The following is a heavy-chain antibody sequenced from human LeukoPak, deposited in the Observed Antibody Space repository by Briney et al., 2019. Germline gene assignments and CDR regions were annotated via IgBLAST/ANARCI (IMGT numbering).Heavy chain of an antibody. CDR3: ARGGAYYYYMDV. D-gene: IGHD4/OR15-4a*01. Sequence: GGSLRLSCAASVFTFSSYWMSWVRQAPGKGLELVANIKQDGSEKYYVDSVKGRFTISRDNAKNSLYLQMDSLGPEDTAVYYCARGGAYYYYMDVWGKGTTVTVS. CDR2: IKQDGSEK. CDR1: VFTFSSYW. V-gene: IGHV3-7*01. J-gene: IGHJ6*03.